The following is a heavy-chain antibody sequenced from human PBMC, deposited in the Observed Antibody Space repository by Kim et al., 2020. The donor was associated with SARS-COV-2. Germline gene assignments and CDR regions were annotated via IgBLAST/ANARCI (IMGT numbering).Heavy chain of an antibody. CDR3: AREGNPSIAVAGTMDDAFDI. V-gene: IGHV3-11*01. J-gene: IGHJ3*02. D-gene: IGHD6-19*01. CDR2: ISSSGSTI. CDR1: GFTFSDYY. Sequence: GGSLRLSCAASGFTFSDYYMSWIRQAPGKGLEWVSYISSSGSTIYYADSVKGRFTISRDNAKNSLYLQMNSLRAEDTAVYYCAREGNPSIAVAGTMDDAFDIWGQGTMVTVSS.